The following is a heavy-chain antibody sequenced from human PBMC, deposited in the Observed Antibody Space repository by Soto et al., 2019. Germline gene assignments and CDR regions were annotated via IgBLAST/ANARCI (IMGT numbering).Heavy chain of an antibody. CDR1: GFTFSTYA. CDR2: ISGSRGSI. J-gene: IGHJ6*02. CDR3: VKGYWKGDV. D-gene: IGHD1-1*01. V-gene: IGHV3-23*01. Sequence: EVPLLESGGGLVQPGGSLRLSCAASGFTFSTYATNWVRQPPGHGLEWVSAISGSRGSIHYAGSVKGRVTISRDNSKKTLSLRMNSVRDADTGVYDSVKGYWKGDVWGQGTTVTVSS.